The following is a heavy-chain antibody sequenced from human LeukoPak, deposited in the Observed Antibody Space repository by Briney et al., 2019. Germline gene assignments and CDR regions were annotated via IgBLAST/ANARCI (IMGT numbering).Heavy chain of an antibody. CDR3: TTCFGSTSWGFHY. CDR2: IYYSGST. Sequence: ASQTLSLTCTVSGGSISSGGYYWSWIRQHPGKGLEWIGYIYYSGSTYYNQSLKSRVTISVDTSKNQFSLKLSSVTAADTAVYYCTTCFGSTSWGFHYWAQEPLLPVPS. V-gene: IGHV4-31*03. CDR1: GGSISSGGYY. D-gene: IGHD2-2*01. J-gene: IGHJ4*02.